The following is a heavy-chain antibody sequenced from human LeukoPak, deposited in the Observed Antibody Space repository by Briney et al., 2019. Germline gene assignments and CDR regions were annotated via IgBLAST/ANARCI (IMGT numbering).Heavy chain of an antibody. D-gene: IGHD5-18*01. CDR1: GGAFSGYY. CDR3: AREVRYSYGPYYYYYYMDV. Sequence: SETLSLTCAVYGGAFSGYYWSWLRQPPGKGLGWIGEINHSGSTNYNPSLKSRVTISVDTSKNHSSLLLRSFPAARPALYYCAREVRYSYGPYYYYYYMDVWGKGTTVTVSS. J-gene: IGHJ6*03. CDR2: INHSGST. V-gene: IGHV4-34*01.